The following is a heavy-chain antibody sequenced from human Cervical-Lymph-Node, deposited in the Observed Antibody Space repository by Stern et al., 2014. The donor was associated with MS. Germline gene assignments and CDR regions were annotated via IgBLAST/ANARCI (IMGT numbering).Heavy chain of an antibody. V-gene: IGHV1-2*06. D-gene: IGHD6-13*01. CDR2: IKPNSGAT. J-gene: IGHJ5*01. CDR1: GYTFTGYY. CDR3: AREGRYSSSWRPEVADS. Sequence: QMQLVQSGAEVEKPGASVKVSCKASGYTFTGYYLNWVRQAPGQGLEWMGRIKPNSGATKYAQSLEGRVTMTRDTSITTAFMELTRLTTDDTAVYYCAREGRYSSSWRPEVADSWGQGTLVTVSS.